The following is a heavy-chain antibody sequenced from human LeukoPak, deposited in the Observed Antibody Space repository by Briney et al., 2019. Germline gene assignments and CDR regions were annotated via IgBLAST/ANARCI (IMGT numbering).Heavy chain of an antibody. Sequence: TGGSLRLYCAASGFTFSSYSMNWVRQAPGKGLEWVSYISSSSSTIYYADSVKGRFTISRDNAKNSLYLQMNSLRAEGTAVYYCARGAAARYFDYWGQGTLVTVSS. CDR3: ARGAAARYFDY. V-gene: IGHV3-48*04. D-gene: IGHD2-2*01. CDR2: ISSSSSTI. J-gene: IGHJ4*02. CDR1: GFTFSSYS.